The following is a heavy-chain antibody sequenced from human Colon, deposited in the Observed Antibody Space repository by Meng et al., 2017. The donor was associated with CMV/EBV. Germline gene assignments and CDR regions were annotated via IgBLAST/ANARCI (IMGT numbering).Heavy chain of an antibody. CDR3: AKCEWLSSHWFDP. D-gene: IGHD3-3*01. V-gene: IGHV3-23*01. J-gene: IGHJ5*02. CDR1: GFTFSSYA. Sequence: GESLKISCAASGFTFSSYAMSWVRQAPGKGLEWVSAISGSGGSTYYADSVKGRFTISRDNSKNTLYLQMNSLRAEDTAVYYCAKCEWLSSHWFDPWGQGTLVTSPQ. CDR2: ISGSGGST.